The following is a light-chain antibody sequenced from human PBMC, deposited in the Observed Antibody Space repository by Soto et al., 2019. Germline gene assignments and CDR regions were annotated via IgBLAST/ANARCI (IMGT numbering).Light chain of an antibody. CDR1: SGSIASNY. V-gene: IGLV6-57*02. J-gene: IGLJ2*01. Sequence: NFMLTQPHSVSESPGKTVTISCTGSSGSIASNYVQWYQQRPGSAPTTVIYKDDQRPSGVPDRFSGSIDSSSNSASLTISGLKTEDGADYYCQSYDSSNHLVFGGGTQLTVL. CDR3: QSYDSSNHLV. CDR2: KDD.